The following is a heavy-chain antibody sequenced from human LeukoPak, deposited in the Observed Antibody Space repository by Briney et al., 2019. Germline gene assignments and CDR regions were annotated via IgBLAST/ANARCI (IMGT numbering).Heavy chain of an antibody. D-gene: IGHD3-16*01. Sequence: SETLSLTCAVYGGSFSGYYWSWIRQPPGKGLEWIGEINHSGSTNYNPSLKSRVTISVDTSKNQFSLKLSYVTAAGTAVYYCARGYDYVWGSYQHWGQGTLVTVSS. V-gene: IGHV4-34*01. J-gene: IGHJ1*01. CDR2: INHSGST. CDR1: GGSFSGYY. CDR3: ARGYDYVWGSYQH.